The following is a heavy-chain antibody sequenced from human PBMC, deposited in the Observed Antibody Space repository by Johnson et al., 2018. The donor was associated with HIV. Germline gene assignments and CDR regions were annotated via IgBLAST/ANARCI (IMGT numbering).Heavy chain of an antibody. Sequence: QVQLVESGGGLVQPGGSLRLSCAASGFTVSSNYMSWVRQAPGKGLEWVAFIRYDGSNKYYADSLKGRFTISRDNSKNMLDLQMNSLGAGDAAVYYCAKGASSTWSLGALDIWGQGTMVTVSS. CDR2: IRYDGSNK. J-gene: IGHJ3*02. CDR1: GFTVSSNY. D-gene: IGHD6-13*01. V-gene: IGHV3-30*02. CDR3: AKGASSTWSLGALDI.